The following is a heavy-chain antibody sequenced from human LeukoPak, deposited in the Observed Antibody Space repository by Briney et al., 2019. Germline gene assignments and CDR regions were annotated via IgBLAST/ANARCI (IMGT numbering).Heavy chain of an antibody. CDR1: GFTFSSYW. Sequence: GGSLRLSCAASGFTFSSYWMHWVRKAPGKGLVWVSRINSDGSSTSYADSVKGRFTISRDNAKNTLYLQMNSLRAEDTAVYYCARSFYYYYYYMDVWGKGTTVTVSS. J-gene: IGHJ6*03. V-gene: IGHV3-74*01. CDR2: INSDGSST. CDR3: ARSFYYYYYYMDV.